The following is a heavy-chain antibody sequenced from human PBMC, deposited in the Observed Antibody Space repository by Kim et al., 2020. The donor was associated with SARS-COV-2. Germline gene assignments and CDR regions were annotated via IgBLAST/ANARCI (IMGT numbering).Heavy chain of an antibody. J-gene: IGHJ6*02. D-gene: IGHD2-2*01. CDR3: ARWYCSSTTCYGFYYYGMDV. V-gene: IGHV3-48*03. Sequence: GGSLRLSCAASGFTFSSYEMNWVRQAPGKGLEWVSFISSSGDSIQYEDSVKGRFTISRDNAKNSLYLQMNSLRAEDTGVYYCARWYCSSTTCYGFYYYGMDVWGQGTTVTVS. CDR1: GFTFSSYE. CDR2: ISSSGDSI.